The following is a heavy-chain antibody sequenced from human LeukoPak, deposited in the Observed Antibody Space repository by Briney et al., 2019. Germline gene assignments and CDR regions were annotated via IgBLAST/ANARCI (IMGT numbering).Heavy chain of an antibody. D-gene: IGHD3-9*01. CDR3: ARDGDYDILTGYLHAFDI. CDR2: IYTSGST. CDR1: GGSISSYY. V-gene: IGHV4-4*07. Sequence: PSETLSLTCTVSGGSISSYYWSWIRQPAGKGLEWIGRIYTSGSTNYNPSLKSRVNMSVDTSKNQFSLKLSSVTAADTAVYYCARDGDYDILTGYLHAFDIWGQGTMVTVSS. J-gene: IGHJ3*02.